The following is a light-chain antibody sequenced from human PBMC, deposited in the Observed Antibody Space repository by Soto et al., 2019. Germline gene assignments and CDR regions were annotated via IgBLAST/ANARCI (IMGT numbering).Light chain of an antibody. CDR3: AAWDDSLRGPV. V-gene: IGLV1-47*02. Sequence: QAVVTQPPSASGTPGQRVTISCSGSSSNIGSNYVYWYQQLPGTAPKVLIYSNNQRPSGVPDRISGSKSGTSASLAISGLRSEDEADYYCAAWDDSLRGPVFGGGTKLTVL. CDR2: SNN. CDR1: SSNIGSNY. J-gene: IGLJ2*01.